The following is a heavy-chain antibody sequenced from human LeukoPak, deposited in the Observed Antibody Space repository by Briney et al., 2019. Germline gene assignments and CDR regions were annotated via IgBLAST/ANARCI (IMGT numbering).Heavy chain of an antibody. CDR2: IYHSGST. CDR3: ARAGSGWYIERVYYFDY. J-gene: IGHJ4*02. CDR1: GGSISSSNW. D-gene: IGHD6-19*01. Sequence: SETLSLTCAVSGGSISSSNWWSWVRQPPGKGLEWIGEIYHSGSTNYNPSLKSRVTISVDKSKNQFSLKLSSVTAADTAVYYCARAGSGWYIERVYYFDYWGQGTLVTVSS. V-gene: IGHV4-4*02.